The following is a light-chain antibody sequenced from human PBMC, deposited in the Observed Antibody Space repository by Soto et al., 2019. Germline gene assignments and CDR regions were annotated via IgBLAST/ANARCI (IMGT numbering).Light chain of an antibody. CDR2: DAS. Sequence: DIQMTQSPSSLSASVGDRVTITCRASQSLGNWLAWYQQKPGKAPKLLIYDASTVESGVPSRFSGSGSGTEFTLTISSLQPDDSATYYCQQYNSYSSMFGQGTKVDIK. CDR3: QQYNSYSSM. J-gene: IGKJ1*01. CDR1: QSLGNW. V-gene: IGKV1-5*01.